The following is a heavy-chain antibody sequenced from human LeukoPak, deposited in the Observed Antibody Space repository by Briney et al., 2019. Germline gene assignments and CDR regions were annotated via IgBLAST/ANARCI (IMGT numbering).Heavy chain of an antibody. D-gene: IGHD6-13*01. CDR1: GFTFSSYA. Sequence: PGGSLRLSCAASGFTFSSYAMHWVRQAPGKGLEWVAVISYDGSNKYYADSVKGRFTISRDNAKNSLYLQMNSLRAEDTAVYYCARDLSPRIAVVQQLVSSVDYWGQGTLVTVSS. J-gene: IGHJ4*02. CDR3: ARDLSPRIAVVQQLVSSVDY. CDR2: ISYDGSNK. V-gene: IGHV3-30-3*01.